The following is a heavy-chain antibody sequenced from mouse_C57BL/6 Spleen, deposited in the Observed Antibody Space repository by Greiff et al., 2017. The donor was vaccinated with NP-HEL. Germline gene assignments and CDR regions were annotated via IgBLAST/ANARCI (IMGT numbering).Heavy chain of an antibody. Sequence: QVQLQQPGAELVKPGASVKLSCKASGYTFTSYWMNWVKQRPGQGLEWIGMIHPNSGSTNYNEKFKSKATLTVDKSSSTAYMQLSSLTSEDSAVYYCMMVTTRGVDYWGQGTTLTVSS. CDR2: IHPNSGST. D-gene: IGHD2-2*01. J-gene: IGHJ2*01. CDR1: GYTFTSYW. V-gene: IGHV1-64*01. CDR3: MMVTTRGVDY.